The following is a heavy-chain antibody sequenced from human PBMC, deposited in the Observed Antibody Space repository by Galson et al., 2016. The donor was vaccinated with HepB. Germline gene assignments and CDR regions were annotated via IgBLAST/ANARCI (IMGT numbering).Heavy chain of an antibody. CDR3: ASWCRAWLDN. CDR2: IDYDGVNN. V-gene: IGHV3-23*01. D-gene: IGHD4/OR15-4a*01. Sequence: SLRLSCAASGFIFKNHAMIWVRQAPGKGLEWVSTIDYDGVNNHYADSVKGRFTISRDNSWDTLYLQMNDLRAEDTAIYYCASWCRAWLDNWGHGTLVTVSS. J-gene: IGHJ4*01. CDR1: GFIFKNHA.